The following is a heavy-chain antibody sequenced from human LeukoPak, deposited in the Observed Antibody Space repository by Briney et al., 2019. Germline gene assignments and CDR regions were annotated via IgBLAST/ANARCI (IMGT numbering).Heavy chain of an antibody. V-gene: IGHV5-51*01. CDR1: GYSFSSYW. J-gene: IGHJ4*02. CDR3: AKSIVIVPAVSHFDY. D-gene: IGHD2-2*01. Sequence: GESLKISCQGSGYSFSSYWIGWVRQMPGKGLEWMGTIYPGDSDTRYSPSFQGQVTISADKSISTAYLQWSSLKASDTAVYYCAKSIVIVPAVSHFDYWGQGTLVTVSS. CDR2: IYPGDSDT.